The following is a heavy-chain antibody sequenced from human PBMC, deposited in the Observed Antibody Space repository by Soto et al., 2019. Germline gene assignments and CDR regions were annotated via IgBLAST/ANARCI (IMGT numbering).Heavy chain of an antibody. CDR1: GYSCTSYW. Sequence: ESLKISFKGSGYSCTSYWIGWVRQIPGKGLEWMGIIYPGDSDTRYSPSFQGQVTISADKSISTAYLQWSSLKASDTAMYYCARQTIDFWSGYGYYYYGMDVWGQGTTVTVSS. CDR3: ARQTIDFWSGYGYYYYGMDV. J-gene: IGHJ6*02. CDR2: IYPGDSDT. D-gene: IGHD3-3*01. V-gene: IGHV5-51*01.